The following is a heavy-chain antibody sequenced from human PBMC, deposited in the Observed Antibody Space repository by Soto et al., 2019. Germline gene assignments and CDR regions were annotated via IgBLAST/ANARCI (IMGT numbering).Heavy chain of an antibody. CDR3: ARDRAVTTLREYYFDY. Sequence: TSETLSLTCTVSGGSISSGDYYWSWIRQPPGKGLEWIGYIYYSGSTYYNPSLKSRVTISVDTSKNQFSLKLSSVTAADTAVYYCARDRAVTTLREYYFDYWGQGTLVTVSS. V-gene: IGHV4-30-4*01. D-gene: IGHD4-4*01. CDR2: IYYSGST. J-gene: IGHJ4*02. CDR1: GGSISSGDYY.